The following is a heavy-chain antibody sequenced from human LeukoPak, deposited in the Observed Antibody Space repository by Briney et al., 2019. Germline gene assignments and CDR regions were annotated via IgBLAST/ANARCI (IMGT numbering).Heavy chain of an antibody. D-gene: IGHD5-24*01. J-gene: IGHJ3*02. CDR3: ARGILDGYNLIDAFDI. Sequence: PGGSLRLSCAASGFTFSSYGMSWVGQAPGKGLGWVSIIRGTAFSTYYADSVRGRFPISRDNSKNTLYLQMNSLRAEDTAVYYCARGILDGYNLIDAFDIWGQGTMVTVSS. CDR1: GFTFSSYG. V-gene: IGHV3-23*01. CDR2: IRGTAFST.